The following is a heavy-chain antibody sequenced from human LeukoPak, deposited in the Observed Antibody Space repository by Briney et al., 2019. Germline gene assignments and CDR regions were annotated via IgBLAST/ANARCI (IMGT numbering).Heavy chain of an antibody. D-gene: IGHD3-22*01. CDR3: ARDGPYDSSGYYYLDAFDI. V-gene: IGHV3-21*01. Sequence: PGGSLRLSCAASGFTFSSYSMNWVRQAPGKGLEWVSSISSSSSCIYYADSVKGRFTISRDNAKNSLYLQMNSLRAEDTAVYYCARDGPYDSSGYYYLDAFDIWGQGTMVTVSS. CDR2: ISSSSSCI. CDR1: GFTFSSYS. J-gene: IGHJ3*02.